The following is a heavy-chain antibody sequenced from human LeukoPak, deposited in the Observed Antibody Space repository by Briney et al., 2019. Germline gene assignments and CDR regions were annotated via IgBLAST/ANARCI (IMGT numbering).Heavy chain of an antibody. J-gene: IGHJ4*02. CDR2: IYYSGST. CDR1: GGSFSGYY. Sequence: KPSETLSLTCAVYGGSFSGYYWSWIRQPPGKGLEWIGYIYYSGSTNYNPSLKSRVTISVDTSKNQFSLKLSSVTAADTAVYYCARTLSGYYFDYWGQGTLVTVSS. V-gene: IGHV4-59*01. D-gene: IGHD7-27*01. CDR3: ARTLSGYYFDY.